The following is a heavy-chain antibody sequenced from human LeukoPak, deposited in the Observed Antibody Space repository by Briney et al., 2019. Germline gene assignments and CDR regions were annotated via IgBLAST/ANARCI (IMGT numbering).Heavy chain of an antibody. J-gene: IGHJ5*01. Sequence: PSETPSLTCTVSGGSISSYYWSWIRQPAGKGLEWIGRIYTSGSTNYNPSLKSRVTMSVDTSKNQFSLKLSSVTAADTAVYYCARGRGLYYYDSSGFHNWFDPWGKGTMVTVSS. D-gene: IGHD3-22*01. CDR1: GGSISSYY. CDR3: ARGRGLYYYDSSGFHNWFDP. CDR2: IYTSGST. V-gene: IGHV4-4*07.